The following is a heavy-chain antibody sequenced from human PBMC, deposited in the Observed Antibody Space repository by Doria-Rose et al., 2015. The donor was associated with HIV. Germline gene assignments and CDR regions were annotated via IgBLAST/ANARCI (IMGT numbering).Heavy chain of an antibody. CDR1: GGSFSGYY. D-gene: IGHD6-13*01. V-gene: IGHV4-34*01. CDR2: INHSGNS. Sequence: VQLQQWGAGLLKPSETLSLTCAVYGGSFSGYYWSWIRQSPGKGLQWIGEINHSGNSNYNPSLNSRVTVSVDTSKNQFSLKLRSVTAADTAVYYCARRPPYSSSWKYWGQGTLVTVSS. J-gene: IGHJ4*02. CDR3: ARRPPYSSSWKY.